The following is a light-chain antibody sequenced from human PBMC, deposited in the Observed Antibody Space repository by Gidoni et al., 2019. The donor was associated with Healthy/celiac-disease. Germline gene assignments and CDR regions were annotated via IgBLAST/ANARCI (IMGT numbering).Light chain of an antibody. V-gene: IGLV5-45*03. J-gene: IGLJ2*01. Sequence: QAVLTQPSSLSASPGASASLTCTLRSRINVGTYRIYWYQQKPGSPPQYRLRYKSDSDKQQGSGVPSRFSGSKDASANAGILLISGLQSEDEADYYCMIWHSSAVVFGGGTKLTVL. CDR3: MIWHSSAVV. CDR1: SRINVGTYR. CDR2: YKSDSDK.